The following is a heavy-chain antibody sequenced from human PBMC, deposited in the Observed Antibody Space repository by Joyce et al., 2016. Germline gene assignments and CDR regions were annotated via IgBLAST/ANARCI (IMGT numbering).Heavy chain of an antibody. CDR2: ITRSGSTI. CDR3: TRRNEGNFFLDY. CDR1: GFSFNYYI. J-gene: IGHJ4*02. D-gene: IGHD1-7*01. Sequence: EVQLVESGGGLVQPGGSLRLSCAASGFSFNYYIMNCVRQATGKGLEWISDITRSGSTIFYSDSVKDRFTISRDNAKNSLYLQMNSLRDEDTAVYYCTRRNEGNFFLDYWGQGTLVTVSS. V-gene: IGHV3-48*02.